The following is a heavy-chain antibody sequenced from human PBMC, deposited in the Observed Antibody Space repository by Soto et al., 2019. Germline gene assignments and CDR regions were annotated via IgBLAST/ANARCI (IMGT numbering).Heavy chain of an antibody. CDR2: IYYSGNT. CDR3: ARARYRSGSYYRRDWFDP. D-gene: IGHD3-10*01. Sequence: SETLSLTWTVSGGSISTYYWSWIRQPPGKGLEWIGYIYYSGNTYYNPSLKSRVTISVDTSKNQFSLKLSSVTAADTAVYYCARARYRSGSYYRRDWFDPWGLGTLVTVSS. CDR1: GGSISTYY. V-gene: IGHV4-59*12. J-gene: IGHJ5*02.